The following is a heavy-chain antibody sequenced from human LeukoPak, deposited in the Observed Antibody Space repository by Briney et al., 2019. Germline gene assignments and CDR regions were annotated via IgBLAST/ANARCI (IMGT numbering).Heavy chain of an antibody. CDR2: ISSSSSYI. V-gene: IGHV3-21*01. D-gene: IGHD2-8*01. CDR1: GFTFSSYS. J-gene: IGHJ6*03. CDR3: ARDGGYCTNGVCYRGIYYYYYMDV. Sequence: PGGSLRLSCAASGFTFSSYSMNWVRQAPGKGLEWVSSISSSSSYIYYADSVKGRFTISRDNAKNSLYLQMNSLRAEDTAVYYCARDGGYCTNGVCYRGIYYYYYMDVWGKGTTVTVSS.